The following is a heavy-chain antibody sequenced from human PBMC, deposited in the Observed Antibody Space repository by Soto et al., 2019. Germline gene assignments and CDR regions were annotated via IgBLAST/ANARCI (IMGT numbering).Heavy chain of an antibody. V-gene: IGHV1-18*04. D-gene: IGHD3-22*01. J-gene: IGHJ6*02. Sequence: ASVKVSCKASGYTFTSYGISWVRQAPGQGLEWMGWIGAYNGNTNYAQKLQGRVTMTTDTSTSTACMELRSLRSDDTAVYYCARSWGGSYYDSSGYHPGVWGQGTTVTVSS. CDR1: GYTFTSYG. CDR2: IGAYNGNT. CDR3: ARSWGGSYYDSSGYHPGV.